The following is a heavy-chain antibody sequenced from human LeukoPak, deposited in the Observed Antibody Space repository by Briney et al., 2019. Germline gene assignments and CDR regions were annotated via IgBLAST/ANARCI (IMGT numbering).Heavy chain of an antibody. CDR1: GGSISSYY. CDR3: ARGQRGYPY. CDR2: IYYSGST. V-gene: IGHV4-59*01. D-gene: IGHD5-18*01. J-gene: IGHJ4*02. Sequence: PSETLSLTCTGSGGSISSYYWSWIRQPPGKGLEWIGYIYYSGSTNYNPSLKSRVTISVDTSRNQFSLKLNSVTAADTAVYYCARGQRGYPYWGQGTLVTVSS.